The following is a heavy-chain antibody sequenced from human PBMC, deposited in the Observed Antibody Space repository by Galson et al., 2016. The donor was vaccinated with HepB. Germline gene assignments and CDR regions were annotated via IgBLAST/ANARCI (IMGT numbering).Heavy chain of an antibody. V-gene: IGHV1-46*01. CDR2: IHPSGVTT. Sequence: SVKVSCKASGYSFASYHMQWVRQAPGQGLERMGTIHPSGVTTRLAQEFQDRLTLTRDTPTSTFYLELTSLRSDDTAVYFCAKDSNNWSFDYWGQGTLVTVSS. CDR1: GYSFASYH. J-gene: IGHJ4*02. D-gene: IGHD1-1*01. CDR3: AKDSNNWSFDY.